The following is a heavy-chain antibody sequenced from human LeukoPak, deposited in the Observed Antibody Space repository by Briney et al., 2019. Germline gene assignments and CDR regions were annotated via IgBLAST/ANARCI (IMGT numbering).Heavy chain of an antibody. CDR2: INSDGSST. J-gene: IGHJ4*02. V-gene: IGHV3-74*01. Sequence: PGGSLRLSCAASGFTFSSYWMHWVRQAPGKGLVWVSRINSDGSSTSYADSVKGRFTISRDNAKNTLYLQMNSLRAEDTAVYYCAPTKYSSGWPFGYWGQGALVTVSS. CDR1: GFTFSSYW. CDR3: APTKYSSGWPFGY. D-gene: IGHD6-19*01.